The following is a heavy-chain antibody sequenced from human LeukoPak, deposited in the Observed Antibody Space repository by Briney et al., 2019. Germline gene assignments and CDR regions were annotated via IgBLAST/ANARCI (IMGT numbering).Heavy chain of an antibody. D-gene: IGHD4-17*01. Sequence: SETLSLTCTVSGGSISSGGYYWSWIRQHPGKGLEWIGYIYYSGSTYHNPSLKSRVTISVDTSKNQFSLKLSSVTAADTAVYYCARAARYGHGMDVWGQGTTVTVSS. CDR1: GGSISSGGYY. J-gene: IGHJ6*02. CDR2: IYYSGST. CDR3: ARAARYGHGMDV. V-gene: IGHV4-31*03.